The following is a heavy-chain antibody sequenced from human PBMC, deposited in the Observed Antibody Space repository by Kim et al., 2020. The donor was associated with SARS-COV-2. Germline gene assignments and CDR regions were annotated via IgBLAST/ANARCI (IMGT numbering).Heavy chain of an antibody. CDR3: ARDRRDYDSSGYYLIDY. V-gene: IGHV3-30*07. Sequence: VKGRFTISRENSKNTLYLQMNSLRAEDTAGYYCARDRRDYDSSGYYLIDYWGQGTLVTVSS. D-gene: IGHD3-22*01. J-gene: IGHJ4*02.